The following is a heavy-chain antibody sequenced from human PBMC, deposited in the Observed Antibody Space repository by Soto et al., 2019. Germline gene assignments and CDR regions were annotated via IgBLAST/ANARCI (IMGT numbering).Heavy chain of an antibody. V-gene: IGHV3-13*01. Sequence: PGGPLRLSCAASGFTFSSYDMHWVRQATGKGLEWVSAIGTAGDTYYPGSVKGRFTISRENAKNSLYLQMNSLRAGDTAVYYCARGKYYYASSGYYYYREGFDYWGQGTLVTVSS. CDR1: GFTFSSYD. CDR3: ARGKYYYASSGYYYYREGFDY. J-gene: IGHJ4*02. CDR2: IGTAGDT. D-gene: IGHD3-22*01.